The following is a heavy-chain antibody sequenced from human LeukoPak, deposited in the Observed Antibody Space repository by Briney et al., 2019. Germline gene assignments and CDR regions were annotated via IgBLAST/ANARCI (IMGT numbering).Heavy chain of an antibody. CDR3: ARETDSTLFDY. D-gene: IGHD2-2*01. CDR1: GFTFSSYE. J-gene: IGHJ4*02. V-gene: IGHV3-48*03. Sequence: PGGSLRLSCAASGFTFSSYEMNWVRQAPGKGLEWVSYISSSGSTIYYADSVKGRFITSRDNAKNSLYLQMNSLRAEGTAVYYCARETDSTLFDYWGQGTLVTVSS. CDR2: ISSSGSTI.